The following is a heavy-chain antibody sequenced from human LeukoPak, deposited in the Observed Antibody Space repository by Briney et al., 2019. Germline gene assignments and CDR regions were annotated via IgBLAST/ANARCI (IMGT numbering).Heavy chain of an antibody. V-gene: IGHV3-23*01. Sequence: PGGSLRLSCAASGFTFSSYAMSWVRQAPGKGLEWVSAISGSGGSTYYADSVKGRFTISRDNSKNTLYLQMNSLRAEDTAVYYCARARSSGWYGDAFDIWGQGTMVTVSS. CDR1: GFTFSSYA. J-gene: IGHJ3*02. CDR3: ARARSSGWYGDAFDI. D-gene: IGHD6-19*01. CDR2: ISGSGGST.